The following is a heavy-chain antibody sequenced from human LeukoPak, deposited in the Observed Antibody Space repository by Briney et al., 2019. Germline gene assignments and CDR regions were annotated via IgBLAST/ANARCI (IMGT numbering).Heavy chain of an antibody. CDR3: ARDLVATFVTRYYYYYGMDV. V-gene: IGHV3-21*01. Sequence: GGSLRLSCAASGFTFSSYSMNWVRQAPGKGLEWVSSISSSSSYIYYADSVKGRFTISRDNAKSSLYLQMNSLRAEDTAVYYCARDLVATFVTRYYYYYGMDVWGQGTTVTVSS. D-gene: IGHD5-12*01. CDR1: GFTFSSYS. CDR2: ISSSSSYI. J-gene: IGHJ6*02.